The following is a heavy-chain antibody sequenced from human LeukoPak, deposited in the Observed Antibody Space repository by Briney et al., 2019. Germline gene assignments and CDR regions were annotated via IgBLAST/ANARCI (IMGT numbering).Heavy chain of an antibody. CDR2: MKQDGSER. CDR1: GFTFSSYW. V-gene: IGHV3-7*04. D-gene: IGHD2-15*01. J-gene: IGHJ4*02. CDR3: ARGPSGGNGFSY. Sequence: PGGSLRLSCAASGFTFSSYWMSWVRQAPGKGLEWVANMKQDGSERYYVDSVKGRFTISRDNAKNSLYLRMNSLRAVDTAVYYCARGPSGGNGFSYWGLGTLVTVSS.